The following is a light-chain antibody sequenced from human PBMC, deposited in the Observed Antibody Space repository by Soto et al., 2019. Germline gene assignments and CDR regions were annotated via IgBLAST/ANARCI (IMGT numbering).Light chain of an antibody. CDR2: AAT. J-gene: IGKJ1*01. V-gene: IGKV1-39*01. CDR3: QQGYKTFWT. CDR1: QPIGTS. Sequence: DIEMPQSPSSLSAFVGDSVTITCRASQPIGTSLYWYQQTAGKAPKVLISAATKLQSGVPSRFSGSGSRTDFTLAISNLQPEDSATYYFQQGYKTFWTSGRGTKVERK.